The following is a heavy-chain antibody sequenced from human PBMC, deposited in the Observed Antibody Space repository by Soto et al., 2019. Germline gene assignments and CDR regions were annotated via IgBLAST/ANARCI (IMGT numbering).Heavy chain of an antibody. CDR1: GGSFNKYV. CDR2: IIPFLNTA. D-gene: IGHD3-22*01. V-gene: IGHV1-69*01. J-gene: IGHJ1*01. Sequence: QVQLVQSGAEVKKPGSSVKVSCNASGGSFNKYVITWVRQAPGQGLEWMGGIIPFLNTADYAQKFQGRVTIIADDDTRTADMGLRSLTSEDTAIYDCARDQGDYYERSGHIATYWGQGTLVSVSP. CDR3: ARDQGDYYERSGHIATY.